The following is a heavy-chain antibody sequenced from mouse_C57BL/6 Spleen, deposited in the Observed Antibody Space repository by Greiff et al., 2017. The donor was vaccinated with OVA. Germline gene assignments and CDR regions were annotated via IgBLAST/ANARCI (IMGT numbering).Heavy chain of an antibody. Sequence: QVQLQQSGAELVKPGASVKISCKASGYAFSSYWMNWVKQRPGKGLEWIGQIYPGDGDTNYNGKFKGKATLTADKSSSTAYMQLSSLTSEDSAVYFCARFGYYGSSFSWFAYWGQGTLVTVSA. V-gene: IGHV1-80*01. CDR3: ARFGYYGSSFSWFAY. CDR2: IYPGDGDT. CDR1: GYAFSSYW. D-gene: IGHD1-1*01. J-gene: IGHJ3*01.